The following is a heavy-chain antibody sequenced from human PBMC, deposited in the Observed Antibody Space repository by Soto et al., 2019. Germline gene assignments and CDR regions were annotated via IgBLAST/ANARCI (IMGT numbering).Heavy chain of an antibody. D-gene: IGHD2-15*01. Sequence: PGGSLRLSCAGSGFTFSNYAMTWVRQAPGEGLEWVSTIRGSDSSTYYADSVKGRFTISRDNSKNTLYLQMNSLRAEDTAVYYCXKGTLGSCSGAGCYPFDYWGQGALVTVS. CDR1: GFTFSNYA. J-gene: IGHJ4*02. CDR2: IRGSDSST. CDR3: XKGTLGSCSGAGCYPFDY. V-gene: IGHV3-23*01.